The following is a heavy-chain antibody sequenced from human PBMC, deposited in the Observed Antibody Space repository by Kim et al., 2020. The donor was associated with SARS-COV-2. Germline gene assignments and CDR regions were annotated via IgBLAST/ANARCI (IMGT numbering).Heavy chain of an antibody. CDR3: ATFDSSPSWTYYFDY. CDR1: GVSINNDGYY. Sequence: SETLSLTCTVSGVSINNDGYYWSWVRQHPGKGLEWIGYIYYSGTTYYNPSLESRLTISLDASKNQLSLKLRPVTAADTAVYFCATFDSSPSWTYYFDYWGPGTLVTVSS. D-gene: IGHD3-22*01. V-gene: IGHV4-31*03. J-gene: IGHJ4*02. CDR2: IYYSGTT.